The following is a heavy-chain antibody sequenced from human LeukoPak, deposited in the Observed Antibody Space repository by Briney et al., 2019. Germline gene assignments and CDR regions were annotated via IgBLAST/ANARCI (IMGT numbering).Heavy chain of an antibody. V-gene: IGHV1-69*10. CDR1: GGTFSSYA. Sequence: GASVKVSCKASGGTFSSYAISWVRQAPGQGLXXXXXXIPIFGIANYAQKFQGRVTITADKSTNTAYMELSSLRSEDTAVYYCTRDRVVVTPSGFDYWGQGTLVTVSS. D-gene: IGHD3-22*01. J-gene: IGHJ4*02. CDR3: TRDRVVVTPSGFDY. CDR2: XIPIFGIA.